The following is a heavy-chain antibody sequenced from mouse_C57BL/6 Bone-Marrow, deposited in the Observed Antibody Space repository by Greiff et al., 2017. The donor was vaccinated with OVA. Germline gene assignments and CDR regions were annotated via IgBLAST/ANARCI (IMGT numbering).Heavy chain of an antibody. CDR1: GFNIKDDY. CDR3: TTFRGYCYAMDY. D-gene: IGHD2-14*01. CDR2: IDRENGDT. V-gene: IGHV14-4*01. Sequence: EVQLQQSGAELVRPGASVKLSCTASGFNIKDDYMHWVKQRPEQGLEWIGWIDRENGDTEYASKFQGKATITADTSSNTAYLQLSSLTSEDTAVYYCTTFRGYCYAMDYWGQGTSVTVSS. J-gene: IGHJ4*01.